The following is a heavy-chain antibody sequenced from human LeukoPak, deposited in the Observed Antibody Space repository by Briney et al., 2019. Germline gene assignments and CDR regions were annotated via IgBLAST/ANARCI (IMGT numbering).Heavy chain of an antibody. V-gene: IGHV3-21*01. CDR2: ISSSSSYI. CDR3: ARVLTKGNYYGSGYLIDY. D-gene: IGHD3-10*01. CDR1: GFTFSSYS. Sequence: EGSLRLSCAASGFTFSSYSMNWVRQAPGKGLEWVSSISSSSSYIYYADSVKGRFTISRDNSKNTLYLQMNSLRAEDTAVYYCARVLTKGNYYGSGYLIDYWGQGTLVTVSS. J-gene: IGHJ4*02.